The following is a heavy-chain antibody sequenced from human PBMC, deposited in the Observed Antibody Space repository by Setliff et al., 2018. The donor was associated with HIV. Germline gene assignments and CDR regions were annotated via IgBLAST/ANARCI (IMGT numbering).Heavy chain of an antibody. V-gene: IGHV1-18*04. CDR1: GYSFTAYQ. CDR2: INRDNGNT. J-gene: IGHJ4*02. D-gene: IGHD5-12*01. CDR3: ARSEGQWLRPEGALCDY. Sequence: ASVKVSCKTFGYSFTAYQMHWLRQAPGQGLEWMGRINRDNGNTNYAQKVQGRATMTTDTSTSTAYMELRSLRSDDTAVYYCARSEGQWLRPEGALCDYWGQGTLVTVSS.